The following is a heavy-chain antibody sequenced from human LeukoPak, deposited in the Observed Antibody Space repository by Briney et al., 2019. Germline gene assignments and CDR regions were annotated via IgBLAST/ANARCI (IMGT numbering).Heavy chain of an antibody. V-gene: IGHV4-4*07. D-gene: IGHD6-19*01. CDR3: ARRDISSGWSFDY. CDR2: IHTSGST. CDR1: GGSISNYH. Sequence: SETLSLTCTVSGGSISNYHWSWIRQPAGKGLEWIGQIHTSGSTNYNPPLKSRVTMSIDATEDQVSLTIRSVTAADTAFYYCARRDISSGWSFDYWGQGTLVTVSS. J-gene: IGHJ4*02.